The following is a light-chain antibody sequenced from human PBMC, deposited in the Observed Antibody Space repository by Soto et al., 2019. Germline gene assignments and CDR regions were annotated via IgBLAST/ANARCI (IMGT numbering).Light chain of an antibody. V-gene: IGKV3-11*01. CDR1: PSVTTY. CDR2: GAF. CDR3: QQGNIWPPVT. J-gene: IGKJ5*01. Sequence: EIVLTQSPATLSLSPGERATLSCRASPSVTTYLAWYQQKPGQPPRLVIYGAFNRATGIPARFSGSGSGTDFTLTISSLEPEDFAVYYCQQGNIWPPVTFGQGTRLEI.